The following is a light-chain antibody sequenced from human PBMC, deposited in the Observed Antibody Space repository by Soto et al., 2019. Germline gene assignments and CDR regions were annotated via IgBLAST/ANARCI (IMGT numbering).Light chain of an antibody. CDR2: GAS. CDR1: QTVYSN. V-gene: IGKV3-15*01. CDR3: QQYDKCPLT. J-gene: IGKJ4*01. Sequence: EIVMTQSPATLSVSPGERATLSCRANQTVYSNLAWYQQKPGQAPRLLIYGASSRATGIPARFSGSGSGTEFPLTISSLQSEDLAVSYCQQYDKCPLTFGGGTKVEIK.